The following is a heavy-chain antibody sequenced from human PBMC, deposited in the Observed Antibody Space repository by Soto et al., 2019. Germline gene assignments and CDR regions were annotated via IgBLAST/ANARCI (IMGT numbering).Heavy chain of an antibody. CDR2: IKQDGSEK. CDR3: ARVGSAMVRGVIDY. V-gene: IGHV3-7*03. D-gene: IGHD3-10*01. CDR1: GFTFSSYW. Sequence: PGGSLRLSCAAPGFTFSSYWMSWVRQAPGKGLEWVANIKQDGSEKYYVDSVKGRFTISRDNAKNSLYLQMNSLRAEDTAVYYCARVGSAMVRGVIDYWGQGTLVTVSS. J-gene: IGHJ4*02.